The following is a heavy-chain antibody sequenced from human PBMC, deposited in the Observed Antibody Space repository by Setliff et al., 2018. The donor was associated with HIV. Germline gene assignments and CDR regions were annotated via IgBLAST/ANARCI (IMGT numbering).Heavy chain of an antibody. D-gene: IGHD2-15*01. J-gene: IGHJ6*03. CDR1: GFPFDNYG. V-gene: IGHV3-9*01. Sequence: GGSLRLSCAASGFPFDNYGYHWVGRAPGKGLEWVSTISWNGGDINYADSVKGRFTISRDSAKTSLYLQMNSLKPEDTAVYFCVRDASIAATYYYYFAVWGKGTTVTVSS. CDR2: ISWNGGDI. CDR3: VRDASIAATYYYYFAV.